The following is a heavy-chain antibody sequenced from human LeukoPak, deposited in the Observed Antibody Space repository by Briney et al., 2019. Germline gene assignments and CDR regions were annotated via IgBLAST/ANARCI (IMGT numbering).Heavy chain of an antibody. V-gene: IGHV4-30-4*08. CDR3: ARYYGFLSYMDV. D-gene: IGHD3-3*01. J-gene: IGHJ6*03. Sequence: PSQTLSLTCTVSARSISSGDDYWGWIRQPPGMGLDWIAYIYYSGSTYYNPSLKSRLAITVDTSKNTFPLKLSSVTAPASAVSSCARYYGFLSYMDVCGKGTTVTVSS. CDR2: IYYSGST. CDR1: ARSISSGDDY.